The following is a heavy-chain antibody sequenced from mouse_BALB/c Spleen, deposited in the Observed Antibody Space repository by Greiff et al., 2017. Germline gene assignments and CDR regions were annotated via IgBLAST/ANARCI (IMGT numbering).Heavy chain of an antibody. CDR3: TRYDGYPAWFAY. Sequence: VQLQQSGAELVKPGASVKLSCKASGYTFTSYYMYWVKQRPGQGLEWIGEINPSNGGTNFNEKFKSKATLTVDKSSSTAYMQLSSLTSEDSAVYYCTRYDGYPAWFAYWGQGTLVTVSA. D-gene: IGHD2-3*01. CDR2: INPSNGGT. J-gene: IGHJ3*01. V-gene: IGHV1S81*02. CDR1: GYTFTSYY.